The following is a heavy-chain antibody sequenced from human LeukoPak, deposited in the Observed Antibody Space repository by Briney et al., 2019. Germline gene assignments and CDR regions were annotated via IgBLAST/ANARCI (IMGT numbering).Heavy chain of an antibody. CDR1: GGSISSSSYY. Sequence: PSETLSLTCTVSGGSISSSSYYWGWIRQPPGKGLEWIGSIYYSGSTYYNPSLKSRVTISVDTSKNQFSLKLSSVTAADTAVYYCARGSVYGDFDYWGQGTLVTVSS. V-gene: IGHV4-39*01. CDR3: ARGSVYGDFDY. CDR2: IYYSGST. D-gene: IGHD5/OR15-5a*01. J-gene: IGHJ4*02.